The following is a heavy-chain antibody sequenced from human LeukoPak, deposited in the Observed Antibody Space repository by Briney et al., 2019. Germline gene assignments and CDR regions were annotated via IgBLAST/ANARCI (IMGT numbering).Heavy chain of an antibody. CDR3: AKVDRSGSRYDAFDI. Sequence: PSGTLSLTCIVSGGSISSSIYYWGWIRQPPGKGLEWVSAISGSGGSTYYADSVKGRFTISRDNSKNTLYLQMNSLRAEDTAVYYCAKVDRSGSRYDAFDIWGQGTMVTVFS. D-gene: IGHD1-26*01. CDR2: ISGSGGST. J-gene: IGHJ3*02. CDR1: GGSISSSIYY. V-gene: IGHV3-23*01.